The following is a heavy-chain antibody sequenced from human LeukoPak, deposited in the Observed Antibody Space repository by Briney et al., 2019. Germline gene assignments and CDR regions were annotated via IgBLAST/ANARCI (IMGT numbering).Heavy chain of an antibody. D-gene: IGHD3-10*01. J-gene: IGHJ6*02. Sequence: GGSLRLSCAASGFTFSSYGMHWVRQAPGKGLEWVAVISYDGSNKYYADSVKGRFTISRDNSKNTLYLQMNSLRAEDTAVYYCARDSHMVRGEFYGMDVWGQGTTVTVSS. CDR3: ARDSHMVRGEFYGMDV. CDR1: GFTFSSYG. V-gene: IGHV3-30*03. CDR2: ISYDGSNK.